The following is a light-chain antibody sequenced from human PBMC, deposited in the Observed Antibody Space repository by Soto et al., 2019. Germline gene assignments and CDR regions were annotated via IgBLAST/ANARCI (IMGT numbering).Light chain of an antibody. CDR1: QSVIANY. V-gene: IGKV3-20*01. Sequence: DIVLTQSPCTLSVSPGERATLSCRASQSVIANYLAWYQQKPGQAPRLLIYRASSRATGIPDRFSGTGSGTDFTLTISRVEPEDFAVYYCQQYSTAPITFGQGTRLEIK. CDR3: QQYSTAPIT. J-gene: IGKJ5*01. CDR2: RAS.